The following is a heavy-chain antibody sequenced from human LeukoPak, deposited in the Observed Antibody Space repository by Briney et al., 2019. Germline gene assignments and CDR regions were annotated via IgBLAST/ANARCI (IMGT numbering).Heavy chain of an antibody. D-gene: IGHD6-19*01. CDR3: ARDLAPIAVAGTPFDY. Sequence: ASVKVSCKASGYTFTSYGISWVRQAPGQGLEWMGRISAYNGNTNYAQKLQGRVTMTTDTSTSTAYMELRSLRSDDTAVYYCARDLAPIAVAGTPFDYWGQGTLVTVSS. CDR2: ISAYNGNT. V-gene: IGHV1-18*01. CDR1: GYTFTSYG. J-gene: IGHJ4*02.